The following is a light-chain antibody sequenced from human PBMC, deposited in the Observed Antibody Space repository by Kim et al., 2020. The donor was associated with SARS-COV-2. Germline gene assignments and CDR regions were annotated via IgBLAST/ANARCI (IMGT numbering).Light chain of an antibody. V-gene: IGLV3-10*01. J-gene: IGLJ2*01. Sequence: PGHTATIPCAGDAFPKKYSYWYQQKSGQAPVLVIYEDTKRPSGIPERFSGSTSGTKATLTITGARAEDEADYYCYSPDSSGSHRVFGGGTQLTVL. CDR3: YSPDSSGSHRV. CDR1: AFPKKY. CDR2: EDT.